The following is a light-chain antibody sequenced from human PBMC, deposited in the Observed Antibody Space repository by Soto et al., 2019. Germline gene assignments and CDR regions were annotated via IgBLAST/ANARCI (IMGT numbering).Light chain of an antibody. CDR2: GAS. Sequence: EIVLRQSPGTLSLSPGERATLSCRASQSVSSNYLAWYQQKPGQAPRLLIYGASGRATGIPDRFSGSGSGTDFTLTISRLEPEDFAVYYCQQYGTSPWTFGQGTKVEIK. J-gene: IGKJ1*01. CDR1: QSVSSNY. CDR3: QQYGTSPWT. V-gene: IGKV3-20*01.